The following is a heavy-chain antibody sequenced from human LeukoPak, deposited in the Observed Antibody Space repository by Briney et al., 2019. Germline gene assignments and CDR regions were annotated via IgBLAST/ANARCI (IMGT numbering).Heavy chain of an antibody. CDR1: GFIFSDYW. D-gene: IGHD5-18*01. CDR2: IKSDGSIT. J-gene: IGHJ3*01. Sequence: GGSLRLSCVVSGFIFSDYWMHWVRHAPGKGLVWVSRIKSDGSITHYADSVKGRFTISRDNAKNTLYLQMNSLRAEDTAVYYCARGLGYGPFWGQGTKVTVSS. V-gene: IGHV3-74*01. CDR3: ARGLGYGPF.